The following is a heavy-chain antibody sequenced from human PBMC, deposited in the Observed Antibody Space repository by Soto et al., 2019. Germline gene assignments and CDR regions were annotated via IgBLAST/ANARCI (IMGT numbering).Heavy chain of an antibody. CDR2: ISGSGGST. CDR1: GFTFSSYA. CDR3: AKKTGVVMPIERNTFDY. V-gene: IGHV3-23*01. D-gene: IGHD3-16*01. Sequence: GGSLRLSCAASGFTFSSYAMSWVRQAPGKGLEWVSAISGSGGSTYYADSVKGRFTISRDNSKNTLYLQMNSLRAEDTAVYYCAKKTGVVMPIERNTFDYWGQGTLVTVSS. J-gene: IGHJ4*02.